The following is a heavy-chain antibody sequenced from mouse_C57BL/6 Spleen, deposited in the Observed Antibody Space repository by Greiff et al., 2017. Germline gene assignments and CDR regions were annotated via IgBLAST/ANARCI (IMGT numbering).Heavy chain of an antibody. D-gene: IGHD1-1*01. CDR2: ISYDGSN. V-gene: IGHV3-6*01. Sequence: EVHLVESGPGLVKPSQSLSLTCSVTGYSITSGYYWNWIRQFPGNKLEWMGYISYDGSNNYNPSLKNRISITRDTSKNQFFLKLNSVTTEDTATYYCARDQISPYYYGSSYGYFDVWGTGTTVTVSS. CDR3: ARDQISPYYYGSSYGYFDV. CDR1: GYSITSGYY. J-gene: IGHJ1*03.